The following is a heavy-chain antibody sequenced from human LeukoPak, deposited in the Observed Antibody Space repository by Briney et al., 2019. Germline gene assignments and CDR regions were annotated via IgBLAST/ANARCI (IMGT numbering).Heavy chain of an antibody. Sequence: AASVKVSCKASGYTFTGYYMHWVRQAPGQGLEWMGWINPNSGGTNYAQKFQGRVTMTRDTSISTAYMELSRLRSDDTAVYYCAGSNDGVYCSGGSCYTYNWFDPWGQGTLVTVSS. CDR2: INPNSGGT. CDR3: AGSNDGVYCSGGSCYTYNWFDP. V-gene: IGHV1-2*02. J-gene: IGHJ5*02. D-gene: IGHD2-15*01. CDR1: GYTFTGYY.